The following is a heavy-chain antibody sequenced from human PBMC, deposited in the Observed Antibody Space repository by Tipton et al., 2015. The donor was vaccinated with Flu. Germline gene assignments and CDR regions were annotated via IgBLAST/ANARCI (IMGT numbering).Heavy chain of an antibody. CDR1: GYTFTSYN. CDR2: IYPAGGGI. V-gene: IGHV1-46*01. J-gene: IGHJ3*01. CDR3: ARDKCGGTCTFDV. Sequence: QLVQSGAEVKKPGASVKVSCKASGYTFTSYNMHWVRRAPGQGLEWMGIIYPAGGGISYAQKSQGRVIMTRDKSTGTVHMELSSLRSDDTAMYYCARDKCGGTCTFDVWGQGTIVTVSS. D-gene: IGHD1-1*01.